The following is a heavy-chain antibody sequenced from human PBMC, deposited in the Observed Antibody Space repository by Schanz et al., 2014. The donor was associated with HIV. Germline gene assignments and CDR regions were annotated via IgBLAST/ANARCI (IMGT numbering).Heavy chain of an antibody. CDR2: IKLDGSEK. CDR1: GFTFGDYA. V-gene: IGHV3-7*01. J-gene: IGHJ4*02. Sequence: EVQLVESGGGLVQPGGSLRLSCAASGFTFGDYAMFWVRQAPGKGLEWLANIKLDGSEKYYADSVKGRFTISRDNAKNSLYLQMNSLRAEDTAVYYCVLPSAKIVGGLGEHYFDHWGQGTLVTVSS. CDR3: VLPSAKIVGGLGEHYFDH. D-gene: IGHD1-26*01.